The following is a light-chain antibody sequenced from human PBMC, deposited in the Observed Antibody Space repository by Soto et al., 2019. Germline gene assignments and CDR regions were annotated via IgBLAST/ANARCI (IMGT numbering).Light chain of an antibody. CDR2: GAS. J-gene: IGKJ4*01. Sequence: EIVLTQSPGTLSLSPGERATLSCRASQSVFNNNLAWYQQKPGQAPRLLMFGASSRATGIPDRFSGSGSGTDFTFTISRLEPEDFAIYHCQQYGGSITFGGGTKVEIK. CDR1: QSVFNNN. V-gene: IGKV3-20*01. CDR3: QQYGGSIT.